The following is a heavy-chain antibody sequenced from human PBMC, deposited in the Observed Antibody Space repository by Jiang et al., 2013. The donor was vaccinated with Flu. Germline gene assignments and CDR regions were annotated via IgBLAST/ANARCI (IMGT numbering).Heavy chain of an antibody. D-gene: IGHD3-10*01. V-gene: IGHV3-53*01. CDR1: GFTVSSNY. J-gene: IGHJ3*02. Sequence: ESGGGLVXPGGSLRLSCAASGFTVSSNYMSWVRQAPGKGLEWVSVIYSGGSTYYADSVKGRFTISRDNSKNTLYLQMNSLRAEDTAVYYCARWPPPTPNVWFGEVNVAFDIWGQGTMVTVSS. CDR3: ARWPPPTPNVWFGEVNVAFDI. CDR2: IYSGGST.